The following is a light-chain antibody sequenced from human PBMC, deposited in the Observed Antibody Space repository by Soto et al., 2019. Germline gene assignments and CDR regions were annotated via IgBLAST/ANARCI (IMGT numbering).Light chain of an antibody. CDR3: QQYNNWPPIT. CDR1: QSVSSN. J-gene: IGKJ5*01. Sequence: VMTQSHGTLSLSTGERGSRSFRASQSVSSNLAWYQQKPGQAPRLLIYGASTGATGIPARFSGSGSGTEFTLTISSLQSEDFAVYYCQQYNNWPPITFGQGTRLEI. V-gene: IGKV3-15*01. CDR2: GAS.